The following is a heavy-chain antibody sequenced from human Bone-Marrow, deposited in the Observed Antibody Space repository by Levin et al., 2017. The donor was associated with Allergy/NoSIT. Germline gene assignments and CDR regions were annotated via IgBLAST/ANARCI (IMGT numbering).Heavy chain of an antibody. CDR3: ARHVGTWGYFDL. CDR2: IDYSGST. CDR1: GASISSSDYS. V-gene: IGHV4-39*01. D-gene: IGHD1-14*01. Sequence: PSETLSLTCTVSGASISSSDYSWGWIRQSPGRGLEWIGNIDYSGSTYYSPSLKSRVTTSIDTSKNQFSLNLSSVTAADPAIYYCARHVGTWGYFDLWGRGTLVTVSS. J-gene: IGHJ2*01.